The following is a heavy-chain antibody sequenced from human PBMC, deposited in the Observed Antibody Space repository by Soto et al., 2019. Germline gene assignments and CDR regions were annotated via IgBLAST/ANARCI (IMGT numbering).Heavy chain of an antibody. CDR2: IIPILGIA. Sequence: QVQLVQSGAEVKKPGSSVKVSCKASGGTFSSYTISWVRQAPGQGLEWMGRIIPILGIANYAQKFRGRVTITADKSTSTAYMELSSLRSEDTAVYYCARGSVVVVADQYYYYGMDVWGQGTTVTVSS. D-gene: IGHD2-15*01. CDR3: ARGSVVVVADQYYYYGMDV. V-gene: IGHV1-69*02. J-gene: IGHJ6*02. CDR1: GGTFSSYT.